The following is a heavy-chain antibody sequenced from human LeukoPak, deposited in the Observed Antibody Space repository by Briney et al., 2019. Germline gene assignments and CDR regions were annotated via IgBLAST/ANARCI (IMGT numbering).Heavy chain of an antibody. CDR3: ARDPYSGKYGAFDI. J-gene: IGHJ3*02. V-gene: IGHV3-7*01. CDR2: IKEDGSGK. CDR1: GFSFSTSS. D-gene: IGHD1-26*01. Sequence: GGSLRLSCVASGFSFSTSSMTWVRQSPGKGLEWLANIKEDGSGKVYVDSVKGRFTISRDNAKNSLYLQMNTLRVGDSAVYYCARDPYSGKYGAFDIWGQGTMVTISS.